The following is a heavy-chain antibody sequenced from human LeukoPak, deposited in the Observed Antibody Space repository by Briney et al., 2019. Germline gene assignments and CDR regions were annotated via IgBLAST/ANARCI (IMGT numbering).Heavy chain of an antibody. J-gene: IGHJ3*02. V-gene: IGHV4-59*01. CDR1: GGSISSYY. CDR2: IYYSGST. CDR3: ARGPGDSSGYHDDAFDI. D-gene: IGHD3-22*01. Sequence: PSETLSLTCTVSGGSISSYYWSWIRQPPGKGLEWIGYIYYSGSTNYNPSLKSRVTVSVDTSKNQFSLKLSSVTAADTAVYYCARGPGDSSGYHDDAFDIWGQGTMVTVSS.